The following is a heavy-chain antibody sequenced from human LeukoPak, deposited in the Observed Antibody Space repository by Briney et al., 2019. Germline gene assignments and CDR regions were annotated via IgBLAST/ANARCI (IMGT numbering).Heavy chain of an antibody. D-gene: IGHD6-13*01. CDR2: IYSGGST. CDR1: GFTVSSNY. V-gene: IGHV3-53*01. Sequence: GGSLRLSCAASGFTVSSNYMSWVRQAPGKGLEWVSIIYSGGSTYYADSVKGRFTISRDNSKNTLYLQMNSLRAEDTAVYYCARGPTSAAGTRVDYWGQGTLVTVSS. J-gene: IGHJ4*02. CDR3: ARGPTSAAGTRVDY.